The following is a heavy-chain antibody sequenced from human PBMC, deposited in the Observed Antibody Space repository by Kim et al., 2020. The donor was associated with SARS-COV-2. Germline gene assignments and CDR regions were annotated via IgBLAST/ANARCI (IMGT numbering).Heavy chain of an antibody. Sequence: ASVKVSCKVSGYTLTELSMHWVRQAPGKGLEWMGGFDPEDGETIYSQKFHDRVTMTADTSTDTAYMELSSLRSEDTAVYYCARGGIFGVANTSDPWGQGT. CDR2: FDPEDGET. J-gene: IGHJ5*02. V-gene: IGHV1-24*01. CDR1: GYTLTELS. D-gene: IGHD3-3*01. CDR3: ARGGIFGVANTSDP.